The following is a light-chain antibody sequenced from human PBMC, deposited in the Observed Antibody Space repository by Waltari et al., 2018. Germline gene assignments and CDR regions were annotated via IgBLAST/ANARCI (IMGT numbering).Light chain of an antibody. CDR2: EVT. V-gene: IGLV2-23*02. CDR1: TSDVGSYNL. Sequence: QSALTQPASVSGSPGQSITISCTGSTSDVGSYNLVSWYQFHPGKAPQLMIYEVTKRSSGISTRFSGSKSGNTASLTISGLRAEDEAEYFCCSFVAGSSWVFGGGTKLTV. CDR3: CSFVAGSSWV. J-gene: IGLJ3*02.